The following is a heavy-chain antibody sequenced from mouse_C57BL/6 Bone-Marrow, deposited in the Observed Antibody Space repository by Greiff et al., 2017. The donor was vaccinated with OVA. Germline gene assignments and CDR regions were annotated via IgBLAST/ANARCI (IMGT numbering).Heavy chain of an antibody. CDR1: GFTFSSYA. J-gene: IGHJ3*01. CDR3: ARETFGGFAY. V-gene: IGHV5-4*01. CDR2: ISDGGSYT. Sequence: DVKLVESGGGLVKPGGSLKLSCAASGFTFSSYAMSWVRQTPEKRLEWVATISDGGSYTYYPDNVQGRFTISRDNAKNNLYLQMSHLKSEDTAMYYCARETFGGFAYWGQGTLVTVSA.